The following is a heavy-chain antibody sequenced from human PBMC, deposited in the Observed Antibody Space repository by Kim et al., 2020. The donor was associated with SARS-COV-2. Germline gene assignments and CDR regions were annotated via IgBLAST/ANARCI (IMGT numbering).Heavy chain of an antibody. D-gene: IGHD3-22*01. J-gene: IGHJ4*02. CDR3: ARGRDYYDSSGDVYYFDY. CDR2: IIPIFGTA. V-gene: IGHV1-69*13. CDR1: GGTFSSYA. Sequence: SVKVSCKASGGTFSSYAISWVRQAPGQGLEWMGGIIPIFGTANYAQKFQGRVTITADESTSTAYMELSSLRSEDTAVYYCARGRDYYDSSGDVYYFDYWGQGTLVTVSS.